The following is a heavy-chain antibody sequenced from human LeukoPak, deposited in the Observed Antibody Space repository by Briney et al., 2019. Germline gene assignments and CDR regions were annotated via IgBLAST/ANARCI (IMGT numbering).Heavy chain of an antibody. D-gene: IGHD3-10*01. Sequence: ASVKVSCKASGGTFSSYPFTWVRQAPGQGLEWMGEITPIFGAANYAQKFQGRVTITADESTSTAYMELSSLRSEDTAVYYCARALSVRGVTTSVDYWGQGTLVTVSS. CDR2: ITPIFGAA. J-gene: IGHJ4*02. CDR3: ARALSVRGVTTSVDY. V-gene: IGHV1-69*13. CDR1: GGTFSSYP.